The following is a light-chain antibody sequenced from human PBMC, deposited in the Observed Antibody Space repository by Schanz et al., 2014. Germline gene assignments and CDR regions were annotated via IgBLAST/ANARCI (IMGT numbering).Light chain of an antibody. CDR1: NIGSKN. CDR2: RDN. CDR3: QVWESSVV. J-gene: IGLJ2*01. V-gene: IGLV3-9*01. Sequence: SYELTQPLSVSVALGQTARMTCGGNNIGSKNVHWYQQKPGQAPVLVIFRDNNRPSGIPERFSGSNSGNTATLTITRAQAGDEADYYCQVWESSVVFGGGTKLTVL.